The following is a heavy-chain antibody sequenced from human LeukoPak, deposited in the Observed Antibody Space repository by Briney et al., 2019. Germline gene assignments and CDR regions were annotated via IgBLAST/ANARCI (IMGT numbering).Heavy chain of an antibody. CDR1: GYIFTSYG. V-gene: IGHV1-18*01. CDR2: ISAYNGNT. J-gene: IGHJ6*03. Sequence: GASVKVSCKASGYIFTSYGIIWVRQAPGQGLEWMGWISAYNGNTNYAQKLQGRVTMTTDTSTSTAYMELRSLGSEDTAVYYCARARGHSSSWYSKYYYYMDVWGKGTTVTVSS. CDR3: ARARGHSSSWYSKYYYYMDV. D-gene: IGHD6-13*01.